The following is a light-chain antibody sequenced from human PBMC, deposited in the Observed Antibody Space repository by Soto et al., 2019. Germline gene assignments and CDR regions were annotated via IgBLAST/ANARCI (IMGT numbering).Light chain of an antibody. Sequence: DIQMTQSPSTLSASVGDRVTITCRASQSLNNWLAWYQQKPGSAPKLLIYMVSNLESGVPSRFSGSGSGTEFTLTISSLQPDDFATYYCQQYNSYSWTFDQGTKVEIK. CDR1: QSLNNW. J-gene: IGKJ1*01. CDR3: QQYNSYSWT. V-gene: IGKV1-5*03. CDR2: MVS.